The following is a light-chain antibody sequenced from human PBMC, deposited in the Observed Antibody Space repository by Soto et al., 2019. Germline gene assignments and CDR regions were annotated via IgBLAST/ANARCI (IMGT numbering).Light chain of an antibody. CDR3: QQRSDWPT. Sequence: EIVLTQSPATLSLSPGERATLSCRASQSVSSYLAWYQQKGGQAPRLLIYDASNRATGIPARFSGSGSGTDFTLTISSLEPDDFAVYYCQQRSDWPTFGGGTKVEIK. CDR1: QSVSSY. V-gene: IGKV3-11*01. CDR2: DAS. J-gene: IGKJ4*01.